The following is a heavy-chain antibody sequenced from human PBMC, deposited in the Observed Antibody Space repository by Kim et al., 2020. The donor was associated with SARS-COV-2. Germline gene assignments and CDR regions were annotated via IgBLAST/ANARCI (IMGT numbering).Heavy chain of an antibody. CDR2: ITDTGRAQ. CDR3: ARGGAFTNHDWYFDL. V-gene: IGHV3-74*03. Sequence: GGSLRLSCAASEFTFRNYFMNWVRQAPGKGPVWISRITDTGRAQTYADSVKGRFTTSRDNTKNTLDLEMTSLRAEDTAIYYCARGGAFTNHDWYFDLWGRGTLVTVSS. CDR1: EFTFRNYF. J-gene: IGHJ2*01. D-gene: IGHD1-26*01.